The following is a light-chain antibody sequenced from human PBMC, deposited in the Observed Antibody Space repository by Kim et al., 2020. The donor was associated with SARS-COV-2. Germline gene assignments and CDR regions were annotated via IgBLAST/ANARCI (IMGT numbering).Light chain of an antibody. CDR1: TSNIGAGYD. V-gene: IGLV1-40*01. J-gene: IGLJ3*02. Sequence: GVTFSCTGSTSNIGAGYDVHWYQQLPRTAPKLLIYGNTDRPSGVPDRFSGSNSGTSASLAITGLQAEDEADYYCQSYDTSLSAYVFGGGTQLTVL. CDR2: GNT. CDR3: QSYDTSLSAYV.